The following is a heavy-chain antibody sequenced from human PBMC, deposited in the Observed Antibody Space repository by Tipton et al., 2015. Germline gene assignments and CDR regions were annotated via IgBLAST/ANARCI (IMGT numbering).Heavy chain of an antibody. CDR1: GLTVGSNY. CDR3: AKGGLVGVSWNWFDP. J-gene: IGHJ5*02. D-gene: IGHD1-26*01. CDR2: IYPDGRT. Sequence: SLRLSWAASGLTVGSNYTSWVRQAPGKGLDWVSIIYPDGRTFYADSVKGRFTISRDNSKNTLYFQMNSLRAEDTAVYYCAKGGLVGVSWNWFDPWGQGTLVTVSS. V-gene: IGHV3-53*01.